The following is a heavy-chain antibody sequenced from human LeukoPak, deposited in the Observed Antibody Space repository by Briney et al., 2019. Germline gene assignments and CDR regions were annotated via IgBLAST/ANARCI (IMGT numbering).Heavy chain of an antibody. CDR2: ISYSGST. CDR1: GYSIRSNNW. CDR3: ARDSSIANYYYYYGMDV. V-gene: IGHV4-28*03. Sequence: SDTLSLTCGVSGYSIRSNNWWGWIRQPPGKGLEWIGYISYSGSTCYNPSLKSRVTISVDTSKNQFSLKLSSVTAADTAVYYCARDSSIANYYYYYGMDVWGQGTTVTVSS. J-gene: IGHJ6*02.